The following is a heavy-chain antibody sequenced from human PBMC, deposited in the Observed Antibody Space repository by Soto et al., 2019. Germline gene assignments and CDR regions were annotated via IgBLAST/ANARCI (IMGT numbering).Heavy chain of an antibody. CDR2: IKKDGSEK. V-gene: IGHV3-7*01. J-gene: IGHJ4*02. Sequence: GGSLRLSCAASGFTFSSYWMSWVRQAPGKGLEWVANIKKDGSEKYYVDSVKGRFTISRDNAKNSLYLQMNSLRAEDTAVYYCAKEGNTIAEDGNDYWGQGTLVTVSS. CDR1: GFTFSSYW. D-gene: IGHD6-13*01. CDR3: AKEGNTIAEDGNDY.